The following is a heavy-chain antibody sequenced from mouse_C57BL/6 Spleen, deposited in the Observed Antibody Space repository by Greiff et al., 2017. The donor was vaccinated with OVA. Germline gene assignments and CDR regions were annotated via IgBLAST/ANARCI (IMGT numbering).Heavy chain of an antibody. CDR1: GFTFSDYG. CDR3: ARDWDGSYAMDY. J-gene: IGHJ4*01. Sequence: EVKLMESGGGLVKPGGSLKLSCAASGFTFSDYGMHWVRQAPEKGLEWVAYISSGSSTIYYADTVKGRFTISRDNAKNTLFLQMTSLRSEDTAMYYCARDWDGSYAMDYWGQGTSVTVSS. CDR2: ISSGSSTI. D-gene: IGHD4-1*01. V-gene: IGHV5-17*01.